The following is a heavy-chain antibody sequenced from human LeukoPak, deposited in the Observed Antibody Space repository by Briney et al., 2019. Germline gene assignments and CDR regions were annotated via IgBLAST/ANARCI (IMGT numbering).Heavy chain of an antibody. D-gene: IGHD5-18*01. Sequence: SETLSLTCTVSGGSIGSYYWSWIRQPPGKGQEWIGYIYNTGTTKYNPSLKSRVTILVDTSNNQFSLKLTSVTAADTAVYYCARQYTYASNWFDPWGRGTLVTVSS. V-gene: IGHV4-59*01. CDR1: GGSIGSYY. J-gene: IGHJ5*02. CDR2: IYNTGTT. CDR3: ARQYTYASNWFDP.